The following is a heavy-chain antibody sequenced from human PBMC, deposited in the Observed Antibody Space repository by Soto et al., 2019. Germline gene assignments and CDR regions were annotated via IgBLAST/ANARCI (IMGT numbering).Heavy chain of an antibody. CDR2: VFSSGAT. V-gene: IGHV4-4*07. CDR1: GDSVSNYY. CDR3: TKGPNWNYYYAVDV. D-gene: IGHD1-20*01. J-gene: IGHJ6*02. Sequence: SETLSLTCTVSGDSVSNYYWSWIRQLAGRGLEWIGRVFSSGATNYNPSLNGRVTMSVDTSRNQISLRLTSVTAADTAIYYCTKGPNWNYYYAVDVWGQGTAVTVSS.